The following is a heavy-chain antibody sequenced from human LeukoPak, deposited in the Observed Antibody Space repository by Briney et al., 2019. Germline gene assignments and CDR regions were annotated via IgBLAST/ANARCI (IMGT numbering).Heavy chain of an antibody. D-gene: IGHD3-22*01. J-gene: IGHJ4*02. CDR1: GFTFSSYS. V-gene: IGHV3-21*01. CDR3: ATDSNDSSGYPDY. Sequence: PGGSLRLSCAASGFTFSSYSMNWVRQAPGKGLEWVSSISSSSSYIYYADSVKGRFTISRDNAKNSLYLQMNSLRAEDTAVYYCATDSNDSSGYPDYSGQGTLVTVSS. CDR2: ISSSSSYI.